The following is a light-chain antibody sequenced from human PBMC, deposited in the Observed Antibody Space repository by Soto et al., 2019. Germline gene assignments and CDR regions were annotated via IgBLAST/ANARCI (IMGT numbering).Light chain of an antibody. Sequence: QSVLTQPPSVSGAPGQRVTISCTGTTSKIGAGYDVHWYQQLPGTAPKLLIYYNSNRPSGVPDRFSGSKSGTSASLAITGLQAEDEADYYCQSYDSSLSAVVFGGGTKVTVL. CDR1: TSKIGAGYD. J-gene: IGLJ2*01. V-gene: IGLV1-40*01. CDR3: QSYDSSLSAVV. CDR2: YNS.